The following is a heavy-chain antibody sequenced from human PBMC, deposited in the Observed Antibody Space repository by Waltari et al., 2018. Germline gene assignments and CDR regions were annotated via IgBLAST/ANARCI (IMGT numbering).Heavy chain of an antibody. CDR1: GGTFSSYD. Sequence: QVQLVQSGAEVKKPGSSVKVSCKASGGTFSSYDISWVRQAPGQGLEWMGGIIPILGIANYAQKFQGRVTITADESTSTAYMELSSLRSEDTAVYYCAINPMRELGELSTFDYWGQGTLVTVSS. CDR2: IIPILGIA. V-gene: IGHV1-69*04. D-gene: IGHD3-16*02. J-gene: IGHJ4*02. CDR3: AINPMRELGELSTFDY.